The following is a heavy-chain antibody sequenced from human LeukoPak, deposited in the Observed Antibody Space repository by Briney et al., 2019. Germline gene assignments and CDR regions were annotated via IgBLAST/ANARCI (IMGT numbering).Heavy chain of an antibody. D-gene: IGHD2-15*01. V-gene: IGHV4-59*12. Sequence: SETLSLTCTVSGGSISSYYWSWIRQPPGKGLEWIGYIYYRGSTNYNPSLKSRVAMSVDTSKNQFSLKLSSVTAADTAVYYCARVVRSGYCSGGSCYLGGIFDYWGQGTLVTVSS. CDR1: GGSISSYY. CDR3: ARVVRSGYCSGGSCYLGGIFDY. J-gene: IGHJ4*02. CDR2: IYYRGST.